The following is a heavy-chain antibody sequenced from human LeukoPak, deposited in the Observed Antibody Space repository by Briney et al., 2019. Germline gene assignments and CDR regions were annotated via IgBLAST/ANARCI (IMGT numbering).Heavy chain of an antibody. CDR2: IYTSGST. V-gene: IGHV4-61*02. J-gene: IGHJ4*02. Sequence: SETLSLTCTVSGGSISSGSYYWSWIRQPAGKGLEWIGRIYTSGSTNYNPSLKSRVTISVDTSKNQFSLKLSSVTAADTAVYYCARDAQYGSRGFDFWGQGTLVTVSS. CDR1: GGSISSGSYY. CDR3: ARDAQYGSRGFDF. D-gene: IGHD6-13*01.